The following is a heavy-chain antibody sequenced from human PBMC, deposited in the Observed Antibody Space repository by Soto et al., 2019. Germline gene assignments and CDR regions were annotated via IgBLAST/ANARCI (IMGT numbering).Heavy chain of an antibody. CDR2: IFLNDEK. V-gene: IGHV2-26*01. CDR1: GFSLSNALMG. Sequence: QVTLKESGPVLVKPTETLTLTCTVSGFSLSNALMGGSWIRQSPGKALEWLAHIFLNDEKSYSTSLKSRLTISKDTSKSQVVLTMTNMDPVDTATYYCARIPDPVVTPIRWYFDLWGRGTLVTVSS. D-gene: IGHD2-21*02. CDR3: ARIPDPVVTPIRWYFDL. J-gene: IGHJ2*01.